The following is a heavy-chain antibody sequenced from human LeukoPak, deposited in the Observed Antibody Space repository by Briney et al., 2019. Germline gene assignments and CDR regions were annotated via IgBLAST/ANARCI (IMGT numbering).Heavy chain of an antibody. J-gene: IGHJ4*02. V-gene: IGHV3-23*01. CDR3: AKDGLPIAPVDY. CDR1: GFTFSSYA. CDR2: ISGSGGST. D-gene: IGHD3/OR15-3a*01. Sequence: AGGSLRLSCAASGFTFSSYAMSWVRQAPGKGLEWVSAISGSGGSTYYADSVKGRFTISRDNSENTLYLQMTSLRAEDTAVYYCAKDGLPIAPVDYWGQGTLVTVSS.